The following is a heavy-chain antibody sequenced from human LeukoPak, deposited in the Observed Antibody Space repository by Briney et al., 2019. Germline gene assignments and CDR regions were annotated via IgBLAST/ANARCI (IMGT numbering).Heavy chain of an antibody. V-gene: IGHV4-34*01. D-gene: IGHD6-13*01. Sequence: PSETLSLTCAVYGGSFSGYYWSWIRQPPGKGLEWIGEINHSGSTNYNPSLKSRVTISVDTSKNQFSLKLSSVTAADTAVYYCARREPGIAAAVEEDRRGLSPSINWFDPWGQGTLVTVSS. CDR1: GGSFSGYY. CDR2: INHSGST. J-gene: IGHJ5*02. CDR3: ARREPGIAAAVEEDRRGLSPSINWFDP.